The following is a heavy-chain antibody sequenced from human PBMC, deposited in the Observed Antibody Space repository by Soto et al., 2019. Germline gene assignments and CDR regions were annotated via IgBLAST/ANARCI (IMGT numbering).Heavy chain of an antibody. CDR1: GFTFSTYW. D-gene: IGHD3-16*02. J-gene: IGHJ4*02. CDR2: IKHDGTEE. V-gene: IGHV3-7*04. CDR3: ARVACPSWRRYPLDD. Sequence: PGGSLRLSCAASGFTFSTYWLTWVRQAPGKGLQWVANIKHDGTEESYVDSVRGRFTISRDNSRNSLYLQMTSLRAEDTGVYYCARVACPSWRRYPLDDWGPGTLVTVSS.